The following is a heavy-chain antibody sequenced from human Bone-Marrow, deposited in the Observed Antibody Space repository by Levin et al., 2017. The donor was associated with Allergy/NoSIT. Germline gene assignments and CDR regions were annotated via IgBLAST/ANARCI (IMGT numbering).Heavy chain of an antibody. CDR2: ISYDGSNK. D-gene: IGHD3-10*01. J-gene: IGHJ4*02. Sequence: GGSLRLSCAASGFTFSSYGMHWVRQAPGKGLEWVAVISYDGSNKYYADSVKGRLTISRDNSKNTLYLQMNSPRAEDTAVYYCAKDGEITMVRGVMITAPYYFDYWGQGTLVTVSS. CDR3: AKDGEITMVRGVMITAPYYFDY. CDR1: GFTFSSYG. V-gene: IGHV3-30*18.